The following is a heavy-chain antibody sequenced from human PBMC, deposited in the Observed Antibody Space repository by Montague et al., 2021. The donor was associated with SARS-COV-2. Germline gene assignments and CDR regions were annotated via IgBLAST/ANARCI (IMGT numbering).Heavy chain of an antibody. D-gene: IGHD3-3*01. Sequence: CAISRDSVSSNNAAWNWIRQSPSRGLEWLGRTYYRSRWYREYAXXXKXXITIDPDTSKNQFSLQLNSVTPEDTAVYYCARVWTTEWYEGFFDNWGLGTLVTVSS. J-gene: IGHJ4*02. CDR3: ARVWTTEWYEGFFDN. CDR1: RDSVSSNNAA. CDR2: TYYRSRWYR. V-gene: IGHV6-1*01.